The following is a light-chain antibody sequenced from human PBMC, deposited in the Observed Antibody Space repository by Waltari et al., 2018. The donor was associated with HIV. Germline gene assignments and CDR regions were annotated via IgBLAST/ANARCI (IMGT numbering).Light chain of an antibody. J-gene: IGLJ3*02. V-gene: IGLV1-40*01. CDR1: RSNIGAGYE. CDR3: QSYDSSLSAWV. Sequence: QSVVRQPPSVSGAPGQRVTISCTGSRSNIGAGYEVHWYQQLPGAAPKLLIFGYSNRPSGVPGRFSGSKSGTSAALAISGLQAEDEADYYCQSYDSSLSAWVFGGGTKLTVL. CDR2: GYS.